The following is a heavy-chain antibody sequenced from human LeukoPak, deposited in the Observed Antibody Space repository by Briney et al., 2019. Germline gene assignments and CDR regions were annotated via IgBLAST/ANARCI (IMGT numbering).Heavy chain of an antibody. D-gene: IGHD2-2*01. J-gene: IGHJ4*02. CDR2: ISSSSSYI. CDR1: GFTFSSYS. Sequence: GGSLRLSCAASGFTFSSYSMNWVRQAPGKGLEWVSSISSSSSYIYYADSVKGRFTISRDNSKNTLYPQMNSLRAEDTAVYYCANPYQVAHWGQGTLVTVSS. CDR3: ANPYQVAH. V-gene: IGHV3-21*04.